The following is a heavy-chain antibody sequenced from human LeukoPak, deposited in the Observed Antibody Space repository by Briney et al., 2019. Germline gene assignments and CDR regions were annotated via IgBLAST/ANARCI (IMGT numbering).Heavy chain of an antibody. V-gene: IGHV1-2*02. Sequence: ASVKVSCKASGYTLSGHYMHWVRQAPGQGLEWMGWINPNSGGTKYAQKFQGRVTMTRDTSISTAYMELSRLRSDDTAVYYCATSYCGGDCSSGWFDPWGQGPWSPSPQ. CDR3: ATSYCGGDCSSGWFDP. D-gene: IGHD2-21*02. CDR2: INPNSGGT. CDR1: GYTLSGHY. J-gene: IGHJ5*02.